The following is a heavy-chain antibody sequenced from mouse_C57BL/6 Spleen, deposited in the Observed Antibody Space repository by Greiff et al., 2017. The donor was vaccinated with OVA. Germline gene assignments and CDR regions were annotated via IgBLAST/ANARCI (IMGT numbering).Heavy chain of an antibody. Sequence: QVQLQQPGAELVKPGASVKLSCKASGYTFTSYWMHWVKQRPGQGLEWIGMIHPNSGSTNYNEKFKSKATLTVDKSSSTAYMQLSSLTSEDSAVYYCARQPYYYGSGYFDVWGTGTTVTVSS. D-gene: IGHD1-1*01. J-gene: IGHJ1*03. CDR2: IHPNSGST. CDR1: GYTFTSYW. V-gene: IGHV1-64*01. CDR3: ARQPYYYGSGYFDV.